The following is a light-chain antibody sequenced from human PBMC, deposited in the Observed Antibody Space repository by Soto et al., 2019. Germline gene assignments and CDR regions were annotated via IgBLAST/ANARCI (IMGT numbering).Light chain of an antibody. V-gene: IGKV4-1*01. CDR1: QSVLYSSNNKNY. CDR3: QQYYTTLTWT. CDR2: WAS. J-gene: IGKJ1*01. Sequence: DIVMTQSPDSLAVSLGERATINCKSSQSVLYSSNNKNYLAWYQQKPGQPPKLLIYWASTRESGVPDRFRGSGSGTDFTLTISSLQAEDVGVYYCQQYYTTLTWTFGQGTKVEIK.